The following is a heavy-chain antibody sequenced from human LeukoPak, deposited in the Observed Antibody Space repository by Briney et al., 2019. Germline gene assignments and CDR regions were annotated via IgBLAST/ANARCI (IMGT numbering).Heavy chain of an antibody. CDR3: ARAEAEITMILVRNYYYMDV. V-gene: IGHV1-18*01. Sequence: ASVRVSCKASGYTSTSYGIRWVRQAPGEGRERMGWISAYNGNTNYAQKLQGRDTITTDTSTSTAYMELRSLRSDDTAVYYCARAEAEITMILVRNYYYMDVWGKGTTVTVS. CDR2: ISAYNGNT. J-gene: IGHJ6*03. CDR1: GYTSTSYG. D-gene: IGHD3-22*01.